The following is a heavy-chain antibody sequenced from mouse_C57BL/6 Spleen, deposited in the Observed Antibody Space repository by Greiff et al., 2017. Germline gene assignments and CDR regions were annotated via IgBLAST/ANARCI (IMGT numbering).Heavy chain of an antibody. CDR2: IDPSDSYT. Sequence: QVQLQQSGAELVMPGASVKLSCKASGYTFTSYWMHWVKQRPGQGLEWIGEIDPSDSYTNYNQKFKGKSTLTVDKSSSTAYMQLSSLTSEDSAVYYCARSRTVVAYYAMDYWGQGTSVTVSS. CDR1: GYTFTSYW. D-gene: IGHD1-1*01. CDR3: ARSRTVVAYYAMDY. J-gene: IGHJ4*01. V-gene: IGHV1-69*01.